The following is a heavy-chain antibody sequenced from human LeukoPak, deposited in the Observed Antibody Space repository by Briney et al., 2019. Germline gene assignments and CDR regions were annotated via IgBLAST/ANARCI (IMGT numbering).Heavy chain of an antibody. D-gene: IGHD1-14*01. Sequence: GGSLRLSCAASGFTFSSYGMSWVRQAPGKGLEYVSAISSNGGSTYYANSVKGRFTISRDNSKNTLYLQMGSLRAEDMAVYYCARGGELLRNYYYYYMDVWGKGTTVTVSS. CDR2: ISSNGGST. V-gene: IGHV3-64*01. J-gene: IGHJ6*03. CDR1: GFTFSSYG. CDR3: ARGGELLRNYYYYYMDV.